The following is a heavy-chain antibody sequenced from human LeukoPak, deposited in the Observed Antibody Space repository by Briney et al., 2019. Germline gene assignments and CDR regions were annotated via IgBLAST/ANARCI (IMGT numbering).Heavy chain of an antibody. CDR3: AKGIYCSGGSCYNGMDV. CDR1: GFIFSNYG. J-gene: IGHJ6*02. Sequence: GSLRLSCAASGFIFSNYGMHWVRQAPGKGLEWVAVISFDGSNEYYADSVKGRFTISRDNSKNTLYLQMNSLRAEDTAVYYCAKGIYCSGGSCYNGMDVWGQGTTVTVSS. D-gene: IGHD2-15*01. CDR2: ISFDGSNE. V-gene: IGHV3-30*18.